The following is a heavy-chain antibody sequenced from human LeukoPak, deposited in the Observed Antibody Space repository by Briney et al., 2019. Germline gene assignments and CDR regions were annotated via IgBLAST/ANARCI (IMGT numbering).Heavy chain of an antibody. V-gene: IGHV4-39*07. CDR2: IHYSGST. D-gene: IGHD1-26*01. CDR1: GGSISRSTYY. J-gene: IGHJ4*02. Sequence: SETLSLTCTVSGGSISRSTYYWGWVRQPPGKRLEWIGSIHYSGSTYYNPSLKSRVTISVDTSKNQFSLNLNSLTAADTAVYYCARGPDSASYPAFFDYWGQGTLVAVSS. CDR3: ARGPDSASYPAFFDY.